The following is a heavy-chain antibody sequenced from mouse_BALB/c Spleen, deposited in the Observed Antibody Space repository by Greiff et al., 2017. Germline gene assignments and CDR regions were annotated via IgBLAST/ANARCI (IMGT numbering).Heavy chain of an antibody. V-gene: IGHV3-8*02. CDR3: ARWTARATYAMDY. CDR1: GDSITSGY. Sequence: EVQLVESGPSLVKPSQTLSLTCSVTGDSITSGYWNWIRKFPGNKLEYMGYISYSGSTYYNPSLKSRISITRDTSKNQYYLQLNSVTTEDTATYYCARWTARATYAMDYWGQGTSVTVSS. J-gene: IGHJ4*01. D-gene: IGHD3-2*01. CDR2: ISYSGST.